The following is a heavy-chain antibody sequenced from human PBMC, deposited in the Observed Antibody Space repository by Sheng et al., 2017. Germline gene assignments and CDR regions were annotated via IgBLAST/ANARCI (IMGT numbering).Heavy chain of an antibody. Sequence: QVNLVESGGGLVKPGGSLRLSCAASGFTFSDYYMSRIRQAPGKGLAWISNIDTGGRITYYADSVKGRFSVSRDNAQNTVYLQMNGLKVEDTGIYFCARGRPGGLWGRGTMVTVSS. CDR1: GFTFSDYY. J-gene: IGHJ3*01. CDR3: ARGRPGGL. D-gene: IGHD2-15*01. V-gene: IGHV3-11*04. CDR2: IDTGGRIT.